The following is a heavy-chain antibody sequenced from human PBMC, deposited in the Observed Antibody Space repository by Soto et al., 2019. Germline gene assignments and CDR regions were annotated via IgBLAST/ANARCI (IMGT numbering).Heavy chain of an antibody. Sequence: TSETLSLTCVVSGGSIRSTNWWAWVRQTPGKGLEWIGEVYHNGTSNYNPSLKGRATISVDRSKDQVSLRLNSVIDADTAVYYCARDLDRYCSVTSCHAMDVWGQGXPVTVYS. CDR1: GGSIRSTNW. V-gene: IGHV4-4*02. CDR3: ARDLDRYCSVTSCHAMDV. J-gene: IGHJ6*02. CDR2: VYHNGTS. D-gene: IGHD2-15*01.